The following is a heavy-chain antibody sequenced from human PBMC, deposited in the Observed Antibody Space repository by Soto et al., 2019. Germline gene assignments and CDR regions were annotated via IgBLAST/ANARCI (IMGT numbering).Heavy chain of an antibody. J-gene: IGHJ3*02. Sequence: QVQLVESGGGVVQPGRSLRLSCAASGFTFSSYGMHWVRQAPGKGLEWVAVIWYDGSNKYYADSVKGRFTISRDNSKNPAYLQMNSLRAEDTAVYYCARALNDAFDIWGQGTMVTVSS. V-gene: IGHV3-33*01. CDR1: GFTFSSYG. CDR2: IWYDGSNK. CDR3: ARALNDAFDI.